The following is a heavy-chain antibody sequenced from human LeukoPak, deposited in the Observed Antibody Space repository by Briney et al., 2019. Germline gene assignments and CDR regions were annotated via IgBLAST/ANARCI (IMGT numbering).Heavy chain of an antibody. CDR2: TNHSGSI. V-gene: IGHV4-34*01. J-gene: IGHJ6*03. CDR3: ASLRRPAYGSGSYISYYYYYMDV. CDR1: GGSFSGNY. D-gene: IGHD3-10*01. Sequence: SETLSFTFAVHGGSFSGNYWSWIRQRPGKGLGWMGETNHSGSINYNPSLKSRVTISVDTSKNQFSLKLSSVTAADTAVYYCASLRRPAYGSGSYISYYYYYMDVWGKGTTVTISS.